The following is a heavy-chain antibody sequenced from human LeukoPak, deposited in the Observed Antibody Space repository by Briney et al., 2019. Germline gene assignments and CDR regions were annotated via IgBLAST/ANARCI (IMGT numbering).Heavy chain of an antibody. J-gene: IGHJ1*01. D-gene: IGHD3-10*01. CDR2: IYYSGTT. Sequence: SETLSLTCTVSGGSISSSSYYWGWIRQPPGKGLEWIGSIYYSGTTYYNPSLKSRVTISVDMSKNQFSLKLSSVTAADTAVYYCAVIVRGVINHYFQHWGQGNMVTVSS. CDR3: AVIVRGVINHYFQH. CDR1: GGSISSSSYY. V-gene: IGHV4-39*07.